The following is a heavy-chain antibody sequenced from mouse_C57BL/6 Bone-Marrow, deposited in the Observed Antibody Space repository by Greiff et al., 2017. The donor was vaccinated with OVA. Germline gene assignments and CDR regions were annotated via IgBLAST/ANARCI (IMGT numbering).Heavy chain of an antibody. V-gene: IGHV1-15*01. J-gene: IGHJ3*01. CDR2: IDPETGGT. Sequence: VQLQESGAELVRPGASVTLSCKASGYTFTDYEMHWVKQTPVHGLEWIGAIDPETGGTAYNQKFKGKAILTADKSSSTAYMELRSLTSEDSAVYYCTRLYDGYYVFAYWGQGTLVTVSA. D-gene: IGHD2-3*01. CDR1: GYTFTDYE. CDR3: TRLYDGYYVFAY.